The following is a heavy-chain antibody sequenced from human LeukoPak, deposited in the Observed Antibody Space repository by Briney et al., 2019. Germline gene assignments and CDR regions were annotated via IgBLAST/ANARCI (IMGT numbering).Heavy chain of an antibody. V-gene: IGHV4-59*01. D-gene: IGHD7-27*01. Sequence: SETLSLTCTVSGGSISSYYWSWIRQPPGKGLEWIGYIYYSGSTNYNPSPKSRVTISVDTSKNQFSLKLSSVTAADTAVYYCARGGPWGYDPDGYFDYWGQGTLVTVSS. J-gene: IGHJ4*02. CDR2: IYYSGST. CDR3: ARGGPWGYDPDGYFDY. CDR1: GGSISSYY.